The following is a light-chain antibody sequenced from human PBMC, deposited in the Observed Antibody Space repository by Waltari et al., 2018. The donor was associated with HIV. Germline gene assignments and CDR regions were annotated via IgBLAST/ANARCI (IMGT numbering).Light chain of an antibody. V-gene: IGKV3-15*01. J-gene: IGKJ1*01. Sequence: EIVMTQSPATLSVSPGERATLSCRASQSVSSNLAWYQQKPGQAPRLPARFSGSGSGTEFTLTISSLQSEDFAVYYCQQYNNWPPTWTCGQGTKVEIK. CDR3: QQYNNWPPTWT. CDR1: QSVSSN.